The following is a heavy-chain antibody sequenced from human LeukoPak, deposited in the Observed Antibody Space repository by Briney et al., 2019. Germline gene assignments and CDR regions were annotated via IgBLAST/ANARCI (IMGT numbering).Heavy chain of an antibody. CDR1: GGSISSYY. D-gene: IGHD5-18*01. CDR3: ARTTEGGYTYDYFYYYYMDV. J-gene: IGHJ6*03. Sequence: SETLSLTCTVSGGSISSYYWSWIRQPAGKGLEWIGRMYTSGSTNYNPSLKSRVTISVDTSKNQFSLKLSSVTAADTAVYYCARTTEGGYTYDYFYYYYMDVWGQGTLVTVSS. V-gene: IGHV4-4*07. CDR2: MYTSGST.